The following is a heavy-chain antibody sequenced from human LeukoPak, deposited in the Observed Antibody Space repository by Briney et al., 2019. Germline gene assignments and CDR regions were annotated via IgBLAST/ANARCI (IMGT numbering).Heavy chain of an antibody. D-gene: IGHD2-15*01. V-gene: IGHV1-2*04. CDR1: GYTFTGYY. J-gene: IGHJ5*02. CDR2: INPNSGGT. Sequence: GASVKVSCKASGYTFTGYYMHWVRQAPGQGLEWMGWINPNSGGTNYAQKFQGWVTMTRDTSISTAYMELSRLRSDDTAVYYCARNLGYCSGGSCYSGWFDPWGQGTLVTVSS. CDR3: ARNLGYCSGGSCYSGWFDP.